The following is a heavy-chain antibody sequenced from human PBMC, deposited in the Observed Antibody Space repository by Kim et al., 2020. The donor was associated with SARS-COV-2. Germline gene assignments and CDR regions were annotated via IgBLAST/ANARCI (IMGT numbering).Heavy chain of an antibody. CDR3: ARVRGCSGGSCYWAEDAFDI. Sequence: ASVKVSCKASGYTFTGYYMHWVRQAPGQGLEWMGWINPNSGGTNYAQKFQGRVTMTRDTSISTAYMELSRLRSDDTAVYYCARVRGCSGGSCYWAEDAFDIWGQGTMVTVSS. D-gene: IGHD2-15*01. J-gene: IGHJ3*02. CDR2: INPNSGGT. CDR1: GYTFTGYY. V-gene: IGHV1-2*02.